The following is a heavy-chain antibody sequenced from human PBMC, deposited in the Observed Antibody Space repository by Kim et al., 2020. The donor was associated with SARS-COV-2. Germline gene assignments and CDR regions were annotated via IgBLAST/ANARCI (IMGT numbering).Heavy chain of an antibody. CDR1: GYSFTSYW. D-gene: IGHD2-2*01. Sequence: GESLKISCKGSGYSFTSYWISWVRQMPGKGLEWMGRIDPSDSYTNYSPSFQGHVTISADKSISTAYLQWSSLKASDTAMYYCARLGQDCSSTSCYFGWFDPWGQGTLVTVSS. J-gene: IGHJ5*02. V-gene: IGHV5-10-1*01. CDR3: ARLGQDCSSTSCYFGWFDP. CDR2: IDPSDSYT.